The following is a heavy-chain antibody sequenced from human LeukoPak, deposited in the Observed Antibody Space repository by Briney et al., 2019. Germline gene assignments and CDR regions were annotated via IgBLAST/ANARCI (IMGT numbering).Heavy chain of an antibody. CDR2: INPNSGGT. D-gene: IGHD3-22*01. CDR3: ARGGPRYYDISVYLLIDY. Sequence: ASVRVSCKASGYTFTGYYMHGVRQAPGQGVEWRGWINPNSGGTTYAQKFQGRVTMTRDTSISTDYMELSRLRSNDTAVYYCARGGPRYYDISVYLLIDYWGQGTLVTVSS. V-gene: IGHV1-2*02. J-gene: IGHJ4*02. CDR1: GYTFTGYY.